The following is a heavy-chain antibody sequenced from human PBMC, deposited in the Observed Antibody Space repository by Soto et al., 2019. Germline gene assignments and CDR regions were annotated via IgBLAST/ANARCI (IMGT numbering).Heavy chain of an antibody. V-gene: IGHV4-31*03. Sequence: QVQLQESGPGLVTPSQTLSLTCTVSGGSISSGGDYWSWIRQHPGKGLEWIGYIYYSGSTYYNPSLKSRVTLSVDTSKNHFSLKLSSVTAADTAVYYCARATPYYYYGMDVWGQGTTVTVSS. CDR1: GGSISSGGDY. CDR2: IYYSGST. CDR3: ARATPYYYYGMDV. D-gene: IGHD1-1*01. J-gene: IGHJ6*02.